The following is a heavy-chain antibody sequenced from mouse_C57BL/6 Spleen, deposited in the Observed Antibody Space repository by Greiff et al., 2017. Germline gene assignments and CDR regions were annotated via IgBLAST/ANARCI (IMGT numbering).Heavy chain of an antibody. D-gene: IGHD1-1*01. V-gene: IGHV5-6*01. CDR3: ARRPITTVVATPFDY. Sequence: VQLKQSGGDLVKPGGSLKLSCAASGFTFSSYGMSWVRQTPDKRLEWVATISSGGSYTYYPDSVKGRFTISRDNAKNTLYLQMSSLKSEDTAMYYCARRPITTVVATPFDYWGQGTTLTVSS. J-gene: IGHJ2*01. CDR2: ISSGGSYT. CDR1: GFTFSSYG.